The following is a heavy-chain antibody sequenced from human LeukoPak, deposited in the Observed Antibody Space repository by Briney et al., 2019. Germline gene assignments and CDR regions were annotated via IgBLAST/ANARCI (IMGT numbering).Heavy chain of an antibody. CDR2: ISSSSSYI. J-gene: IGHJ4*02. D-gene: IGHD6-19*01. Sequence: GGSLRLSCAASGFTFSSYSMNWVRQAPGKGLEWVSSISSSSSYIYYADSVKGRFTISRDNAKNSLYLQMNSLRAEDTAVYYCAKDLWVGYSSGWSSVAFDYWGQGTLVTVSS. CDR3: AKDLWVGYSSGWSSVAFDY. V-gene: IGHV3-21*04. CDR1: GFTFSSYS.